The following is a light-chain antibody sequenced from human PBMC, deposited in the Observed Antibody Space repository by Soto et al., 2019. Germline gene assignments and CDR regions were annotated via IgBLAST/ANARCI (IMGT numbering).Light chain of an antibody. CDR2: DAS. V-gene: IGKV1-33*01. Sequence: DIQMTQSPSSLSASVGDRVTITCQASQGIGNFLTWYQQKPGKAPKLLIYDASNLETGVPSRSSGSGSGTDYTCTNSSLQPEDIATYYYQQYDNLPPYTFGPGTKVDIK. CDR3: QQYDNLPPYT. J-gene: IGKJ3*01. CDR1: QGIGNF.